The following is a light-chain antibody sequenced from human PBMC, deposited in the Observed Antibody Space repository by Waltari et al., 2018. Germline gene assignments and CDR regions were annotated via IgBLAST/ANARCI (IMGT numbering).Light chain of an antibody. Sequence: EIVLTQSPASLSVSPGERATLSCKASRSIAGNLAWYQQKPGQAPRLLIYDVSTRATGIPARFSGGRSGTEFTLTISSLQSEDFALYYCQQYDNWPPYTFGQGTWLEIK. CDR3: QQYDNWPPYT. J-gene: IGKJ2*01. V-gene: IGKV3-15*01. CDR2: DVS. CDR1: RSIAGN.